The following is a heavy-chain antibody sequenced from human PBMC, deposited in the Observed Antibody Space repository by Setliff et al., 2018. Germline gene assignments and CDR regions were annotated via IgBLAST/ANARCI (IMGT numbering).Heavy chain of an antibody. D-gene: IGHD2-21*02. CDR2: IKQDGSEK. CDR3: ARNWATAQHYYYGMDV. CDR1: GFSVSNYG. Sequence: PGGSLRLSCVASGFSVSNYGMNWVRQAPGKGLEWVANIKQDGSEKYYVDSVKGRFTISRDNAKNSLYLQMNSLRAEDTAVYYCARNWATAQHYYYGMDVWGQGTTVTVSS. J-gene: IGHJ6*02. V-gene: IGHV3-7*01.